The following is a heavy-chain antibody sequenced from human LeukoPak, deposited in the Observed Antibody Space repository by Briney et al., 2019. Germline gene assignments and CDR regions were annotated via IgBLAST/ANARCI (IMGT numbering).Heavy chain of an antibody. CDR3: ARPIAVAGTDYYYYMDV. V-gene: IGHV3-21*01. J-gene: IGHJ6*03. CDR2: ISSSSSYI. Sequence: GGSLRLSCAASGFTFSSYSMNWVRQAPGKWLEWVSSISSSSSYIYYADSVKGRFTISRDNAKNSLYLQMNSLRAEDTAVYYCARPIAVAGTDYYYYMDVWGKGTTVTVSS. D-gene: IGHD6-19*01. CDR1: GFTFSSYS.